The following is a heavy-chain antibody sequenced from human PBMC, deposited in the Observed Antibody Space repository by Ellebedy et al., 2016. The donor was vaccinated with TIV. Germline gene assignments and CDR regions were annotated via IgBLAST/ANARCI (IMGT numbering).Heavy chain of an antibody. V-gene: IGHV3-23*01. CDR1: GFTFSSSA. CDR3: ATDLVGTIDY. CDR2: ISYSGGST. J-gene: IGHJ4*02. D-gene: IGHD1-26*01. Sequence: GESLKISCAASGFTFSSSAMSWVRQAPGKGLEWVSAISYSGGSTYYADSVRGRFTISRDNPKTTLYLQMNSLRAEDTAVYYCATDLVGTIDYWGQGTLVTVSS.